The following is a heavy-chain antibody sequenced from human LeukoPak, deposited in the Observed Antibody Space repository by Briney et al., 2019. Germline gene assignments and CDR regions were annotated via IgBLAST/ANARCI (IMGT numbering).Heavy chain of an antibody. Sequence: PGGSLRLSCAASGFTFSSNWMNWVRQAPGKGLEWVANIKQNGNEKYYVDSVKGRFTISRDNAKNSLFLQMSSLRAEDTAVYYCARDKRNDAFDIWGQGTMVTVSS. CDR1: GFTFSSNW. CDR2: IKQNGNEK. CDR3: ARDKRNDAFDI. V-gene: IGHV3-7*01. J-gene: IGHJ3*02.